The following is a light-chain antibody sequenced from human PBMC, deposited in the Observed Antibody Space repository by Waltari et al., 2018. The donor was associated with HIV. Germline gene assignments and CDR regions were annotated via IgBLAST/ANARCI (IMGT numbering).Light chain of an antibody. CDR1: SSNIGAAYD. CDR2: ANT. V-gene: IGLV1-40*01. J-gene: IGLJ2*01. Sequence: QSVLTQPPSVSGAPGQTFTISCTGSSSNIGAAYDVHWYQQVPGTAPKLLIYANTNRPSGVPDRFSGSKSGNTASLTVSGLQAEDEADYYCSSYAASNNLAVFGGGTKLTVL. CDR3: SSYAASNNLAV.